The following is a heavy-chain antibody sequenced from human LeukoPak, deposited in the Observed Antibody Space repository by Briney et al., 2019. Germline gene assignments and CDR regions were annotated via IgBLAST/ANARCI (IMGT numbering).Heavy chain of an antibody. D-gene: IGHD3-10*01. Sequence: GASVKVSCKASGYTFTGHYMHWVRQAPGQGLEWMGWINPNSGDTNHAQKFQGRVTMTKATSISTAYMELSRLSFDDTAVYYCAREAVIRGIIITNFDYWGQGTLVTVSS. CDR2: INPNSGDT. CDR3: AREAVIRGIIITNFDY. CDR1: GYTFTGHY. V-gene: IGHV1-2*02. J-gene: IGHJ4*02.